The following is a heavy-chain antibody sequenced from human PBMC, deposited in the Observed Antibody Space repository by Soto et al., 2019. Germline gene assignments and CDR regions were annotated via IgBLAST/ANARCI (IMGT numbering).Heavy chain of an antibody. CDR1: GGYISSGGYY. CDR2: IYYSGST. CDR3: ARDYYDSSGYYPRTHSRWFDP. J-gene: IGHJ5*02. D-gene: IGHD3-22*01. V-gene: IGHV4-31*03. Sequence: SETLSLTCTVSGGYISSGGYYWSCIRQHPGKGLEWIGYIYYSGSTYYNPSLKSRVTISVDTSKNQFSLKLSSVTAADTAVYYCARDYYDSSGYYPRTHSRWFDPWGQGTLVTLSS.